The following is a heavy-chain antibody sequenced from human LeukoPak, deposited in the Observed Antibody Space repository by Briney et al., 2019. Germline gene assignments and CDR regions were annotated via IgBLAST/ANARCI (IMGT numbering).Heavy chain of an antibody. Sequence: SETLSLTCTVSGGSISSYYWSWIRQPPGKGLEWIGYIYYSGSTNYNPSLKSRVTISVDTSKNQFSLKLSSVTAADTAVYYCARRDPYTYNAFDIWGQGTMVTASS. CDR1: GGSISSYY. V-gene: IGHV4-59*08. D-gene: IGHD2-2*02. CDR3: ARRDPYTYNAFDI. CDR2: IYYSGST. J-gene: IGHJ3*02.